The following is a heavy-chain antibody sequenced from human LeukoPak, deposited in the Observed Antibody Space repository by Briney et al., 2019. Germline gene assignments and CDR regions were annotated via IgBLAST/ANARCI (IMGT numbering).Heavy chain of an antibody. CDR2: ISSSSSYI. D-gene: IGHD6-19*01. J-gene: IGHJ4*02. Sequence: AGGSLRLSCAASGFAFSSYTMNWVRQAPGKGLEWVSSISSSSSYIYFADSVKGRFTSSRDNAKNSLYLQMNSLRAEDTAVYYCARDRDGSGWHDYWGQGTLVTVSS. V-gene: IGHV3-21*01. CDR1: GFAFSSYT. CDR3: ARDRDGSGWHDY.